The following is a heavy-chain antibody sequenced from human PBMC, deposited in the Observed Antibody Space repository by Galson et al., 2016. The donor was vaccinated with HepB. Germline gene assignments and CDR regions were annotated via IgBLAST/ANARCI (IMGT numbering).Heavy chain of an antibody. V-gene: IGHV3-23*01. D-gene: IGHD6-19*01. CDR1: GFIFNDYA. CDR2: ISGTSSDK. Sequence: SLRLSCAASGFIFNDYAINWVVQAPGKGLQWVSAISGTSSDKYYADSVKGRFTISGDNSKNTVYLQMDRLTADDTAVSYCRKDRSKSGYASGCVESWGQGTLVTVSS. CDR3: RKDRSKSGYASGCVES. J-gene: IGHJ5*02.